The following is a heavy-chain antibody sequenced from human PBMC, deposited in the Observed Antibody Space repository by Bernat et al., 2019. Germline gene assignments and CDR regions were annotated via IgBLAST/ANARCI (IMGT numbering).Heavy chain of an antibody. Sequence: QVQLLQSGTDVKKPGASLRVSCKASGYTFINYGITWVRQAPGQGLEWMGWINPYNGNTNYAQTVQGRVTMTTDTSTSTAYMEMTSLRSDVTAVYYCAAAPSQVPAANIWFDPWGQGTLVTVSS. CDR1: GYTFINYG. J-gene: IGHJ5*01. V-gene: IGHV1-18*01. CDR2: INPYNGNT. CDR3: AAAPSQVPAANIWFDP. D-gene: IGHD2-2*01.